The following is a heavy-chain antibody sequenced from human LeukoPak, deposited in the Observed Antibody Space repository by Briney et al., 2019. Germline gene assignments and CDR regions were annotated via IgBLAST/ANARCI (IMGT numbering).Heavy chain of an antibody. CDR3: AKGTAVTPLYYFDY. Sequence: PGGSLRLSCAASGFTFSSYAMSWVRQAPGKGLEWVSAISGSGGSTYYADSVRGRFTISRDVSKNTLYLQMNGLRAEDTATYYCAKGTAVTPLYYFDYWGQGVLVTVSS. CDR1: GFTFSSYA. D-gene: IGHD4-17*01. V-gene: IGHV3-23*01. CDR2: ISGSGGST. J-gene: IGHJ4*02.